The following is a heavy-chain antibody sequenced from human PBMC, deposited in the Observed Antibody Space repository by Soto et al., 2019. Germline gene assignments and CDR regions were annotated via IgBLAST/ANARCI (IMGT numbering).Heavy chain of an antibody. CDR1: GGSFSGYY. CDR2: INHSGST. D-gene: IGHD6-19*01. V-gene: IGHV4-34*01. J-gene: IGHJ4*02. CDR3: ARLIAVGGTRDY. Sequence: QVQLQQWGAGLLKPSETLSLTCAVYGGSFSGYYWSWIRQPPGKGLEWIGEINHSGSTNYNPSLKSRVTISVDTSKNQFSLKLSSVTAADTAVYYCARLIAVGGTRDYWGQGTLVTVSS.